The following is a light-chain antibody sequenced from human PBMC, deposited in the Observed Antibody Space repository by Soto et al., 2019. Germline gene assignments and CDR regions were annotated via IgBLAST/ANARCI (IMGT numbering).Light chain of an antibody. CDR3: QQYNSYPGT. Sequence: DIQMTQSPSTLSASVGDRVTITCLASQSISSWLAWYQQKPGKAPKLLIYDASSLESGVPSRFSGSGSGTEFTLTISSLQPDDFATYYCQQYNSYPGTFGQGTKVDI. CDR2: DAS. CDR1: QSISSW. J-gene: IGKJ1*01. V-gene: IGKV1-5*01.